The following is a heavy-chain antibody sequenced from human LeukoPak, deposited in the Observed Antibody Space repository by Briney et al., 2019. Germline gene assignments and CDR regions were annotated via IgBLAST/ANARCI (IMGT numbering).Heavy chain of an antibody. CDR2: IKQDGSEK. J-gene: IGHJ4*02. D-gene: IGHD4-11*01. V-gene: IGHV3-7*01. CDR1: GFTFSSYW. Sequence: PGGSLRLSCAASGFTFSSYWMSWVRQAPGKGLEWVANIKQDGSEKYYVDSVKGRFTISRDNAKNSLYLQMNSLRAEDTAVYYCARDSLLPGQPHYNYWGQGTLVTVSS. CDR3: ARDSLLPGQPHYNY.